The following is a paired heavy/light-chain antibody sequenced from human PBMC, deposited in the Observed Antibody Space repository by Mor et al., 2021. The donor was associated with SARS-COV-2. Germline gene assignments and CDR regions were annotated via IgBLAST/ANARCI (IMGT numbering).Light chain of an antibody. Sequence: DIQMTQSPSSLSASVGDRVTITCRASQSISSYLNWYQQKPGKAPKLLIYAASSLQSGVPSRFSGSGSGTDFTLTISSLQPEDFATYYCQQSYSTPPTFGQGTRVEIK. CDR1: QSISSY. CDR2: AAS. V-gene: IGKV1-39*01. J-gene: IGKJ1*01. CDR3: QQSYSTPPT.
Heavy chain of an antibody. CDR2: FDPEDGET. D-gene: IGHD3-16*02. CDR3: AAANDYVWGSYRYTAWFDP. J-gene: IGHJ5*02. Sequence: QVQLVQSGAEVKKPGASVKVSCKVSGYTLTELSMHWVRQAPGKGLEWMGGFDPEDGETIYAQKLQGRVTMTEDTSTDTAYMELSSLRSEDTAVYYCAAANDYVWGSYRYTAWFDPWGQGTLVTVSS. V-gene: IGHV1-24*01. CDR1: GYTLTELS.